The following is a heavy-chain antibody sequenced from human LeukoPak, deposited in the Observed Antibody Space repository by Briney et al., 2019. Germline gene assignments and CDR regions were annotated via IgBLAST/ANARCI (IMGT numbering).Heavy chain of an antibody. V-gene: IGHV3-30*18. J-gene: IGHJ4*02. CDR3: AKRPSDYGDYVTYFDY. Sequence: AGGSLRLSCAASGFSFISYGMHWVRQAPGKGLEWVGVISDDGRNKKYADSVKGRFTISRDNSKDTLYLQMNSLRDEDTAVYYCAKRPSDYGDYVTYFDYWGQGTQVTVPS. CDR1: GFSFISYG. CDR2: ISDDGRNK. D-gene: IGHD4-17*01.